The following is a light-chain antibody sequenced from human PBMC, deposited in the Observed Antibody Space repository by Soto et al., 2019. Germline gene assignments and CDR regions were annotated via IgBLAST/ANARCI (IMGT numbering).Light chain of an antibody. CDR3: LQNNRYPWT. CDR1: QGINNY. V-gene: IGKV1-17*03. CDR2: GAS. Sequence: DIPMSQSPSAMSASVGDRVTITCRASQGINNYLAWFQQRPGKVPQRLIYGASSLQSGVPSRFSGSGSGTEFTLTISSLQPEDSATYYCLQNNRYPWTFGQGTKVDIK. J-gene: IGKJ1*01.